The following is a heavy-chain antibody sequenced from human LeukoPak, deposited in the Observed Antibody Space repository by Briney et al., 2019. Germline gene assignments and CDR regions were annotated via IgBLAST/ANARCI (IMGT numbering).Heavy chain of an antibody. V-gene: IGHV3-30*04. Sequence: PGRSQRLSCTASGFTFTSYAMHWLRQAPGKGLEWVAVISYDGSNKYFADSVKGRFTISRDNSKNTLYLQMNSLRVEDTGVYYCAKDLREYSSVGGLIDYWGQGILVTVSS. J-gene: IGHJ4*02. CDR1: GFTFTSYA. D-gene: IGHD5-18*01. CDR2: ISYDGSNK. CDR3: AKDLREYSSVGGLIDY.